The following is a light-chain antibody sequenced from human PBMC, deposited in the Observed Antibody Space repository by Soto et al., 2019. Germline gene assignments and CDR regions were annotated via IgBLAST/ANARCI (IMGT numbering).Light chain of an antibody. J-gene: IGKJ1*01. CDR3: QQSYSTPRT. CDR1: QSISSY. V-gene: IGKV1-39*01. CDR2: AAS. Sequence: DIQMTQSPSSLSASVGDRVTITCRASQSISSYLNWYQQKPGKAPKLLIYAASSLQSGVPSRFSGSGSGTEFTLTISSLQPADFATYYCQQSYSTPRTFGQGTKVDIK.